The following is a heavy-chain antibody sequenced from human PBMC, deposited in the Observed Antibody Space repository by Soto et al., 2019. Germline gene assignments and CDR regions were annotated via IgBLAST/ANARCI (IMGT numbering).Heavy chain of an antibody. Sequence: GGSMRLSCAASEFNFNRYGMHWVRQAPGKGLEWVALISYDGSNKYYADSVKGRFTISRDNSKNTIYLQMNSLRAEDTAVYYCARDPGSSHFDYWGQGALVTVSS. J-gene: IGHJ4*02. V-gene: IGHV3-30*19. CDR2: ISYDGSNK. D-gene: IGHD6-19*01. CDR1: EFNFNRYG. CDR3: ARDPGSSHFDY.